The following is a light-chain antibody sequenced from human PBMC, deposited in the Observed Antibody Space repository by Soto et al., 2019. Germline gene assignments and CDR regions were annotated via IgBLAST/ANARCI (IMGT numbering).Light chain of an antibody. J-gene: IGLJ2*01. CDR2: EVT. CDR1: SSDIGFYKS. Sequence: QSALTQPPSASGSPGQSVTMSCAGTSSDIGFYKSVSWYQQHPGRPPNLIIYEVTKRPSGVPDRFSGSKSGNTASLTVSGLQAEDEADYYCSSYGGSNIVLFGGGTKLTVL. CDR3: SSYGGSNIVL. V-gene: IGLV2-8*01.